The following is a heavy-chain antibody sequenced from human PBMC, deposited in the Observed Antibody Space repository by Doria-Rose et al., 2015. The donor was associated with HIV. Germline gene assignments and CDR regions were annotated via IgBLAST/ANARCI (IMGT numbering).Heavy chain of an antibody. V-gene: IGHV4-30-4*01. CDR3: AREGIVVGSWFDP. D-gene: IGHD2-15*01. Sequence: VKPSQTLSLTCTVSGGSISSGDYYWSWIRQSPVKGLEWIAYIYHSGSTYHNPSLRSRLTISIDTSKNQFSLKLSSVTAADTAVYYCAREGIVVGSWFDPWGQGTLVSVSS. CDR2: IYHSGST. CDR1: GGSISSGDYY. J-gene: IGHJ5*02.